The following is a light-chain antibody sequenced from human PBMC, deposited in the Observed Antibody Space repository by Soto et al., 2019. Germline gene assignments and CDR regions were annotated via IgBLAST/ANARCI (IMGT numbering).Light chain of an antibody. J-gene: IGLJ3*02. Sequence: QSELTQPPSVSGAPGQRVTISCTGSYSNIGAGYEVHWYQQVPGSAPKLLVSGHNNRPAGVPDRFFCSKSGSSASLTIIGLQAEDEADYYCQSFDNSVSGSGVFGGGTKLTVL. CDR3: QSFDNSVSGSGV. CDR2: GHN. CDR1: YSNIGAGYE. V-gene: IGLV1-40*01.